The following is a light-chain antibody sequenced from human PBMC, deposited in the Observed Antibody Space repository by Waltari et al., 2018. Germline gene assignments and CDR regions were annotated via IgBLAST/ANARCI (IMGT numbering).Light chain of an antibody. V-gene: IGKV1-12*01. CDR1: RNIAIW. CDR3: QHSDGFPWA. J-gene: IGKJ1*01. CDR2: TAS. Sequence: IQLTQSPSSLSASVGDRVTITCRASRNIAIWLAWYQQKPGKAPKLLISTASSLQSGVPLRFSGSGSGTDFTLTNSNLQPEDFATYYCQHSDGFPWAFGQGTRVELK.